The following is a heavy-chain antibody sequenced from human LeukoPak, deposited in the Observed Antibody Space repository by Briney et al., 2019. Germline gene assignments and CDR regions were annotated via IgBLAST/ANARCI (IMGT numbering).Heavy chain of an antibody. Sequence: GGSLRLSCAASGFTFSDYYMGWIRQAPGKGLEWVSYISGSSSTIYYADSVKGRFTISRDNAKNSLYLQMNSLRAEDTAVYYCARDRGGSYSAIDYWGQGTLVTVSS. CDR3: ARDRGGSYSAIDY. D-gene: IGHD1-26*01. V-gene: IGHV3-11*04. CDR1: GFTFSDYY. CDR2: ISGSSSTI. J-gene: IGHJ4*02.